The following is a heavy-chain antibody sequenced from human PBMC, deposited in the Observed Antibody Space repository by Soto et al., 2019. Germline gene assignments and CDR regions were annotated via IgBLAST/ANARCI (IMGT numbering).Heavy chain of an antibody. CDR3: ASRYLEYCNTASCSAPYDY. CDR2: IKQDGSEK. V-gene: IGHV3-7*05. D-gene: IGHD2-2*01. J-gene: IGHJ4*02. CDR1: GFTFSTYW. Sequence: GGSLRLSCAASGFTFSTYWMSWVRQAPGKGLEWVANIKQDGSEKYYVDSVKGRFTISRDNTKKSLYLQMNSLRAEDTAVYYCASRYLEYCNTASCSAPYDYWGQGTLVTVSS.